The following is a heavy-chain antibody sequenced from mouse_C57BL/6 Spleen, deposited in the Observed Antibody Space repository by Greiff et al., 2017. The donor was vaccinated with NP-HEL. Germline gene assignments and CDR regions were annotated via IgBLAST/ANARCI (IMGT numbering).Heavy chain of an antibody. J-gene: IGHJ4*01. CDR3: ASPSGGSSYPYYAMDY. Sequence: EVKLVESGGGLVKPGGSLKLSCAASGFTFSDYGMHWVRQAPEKGLEWVAYISSGSSTIYYADTVKGRFTISRDNAKNTLYLQMTSLRSEDAAMYYFASPSGGSSYPYYAMDYWGQGTSVTVSS. CDR1: GFTFSDYG. V-gene: IGHV5-17*01. CDR2: ISSGSSTI. D-gene: IGHD1-1*01.